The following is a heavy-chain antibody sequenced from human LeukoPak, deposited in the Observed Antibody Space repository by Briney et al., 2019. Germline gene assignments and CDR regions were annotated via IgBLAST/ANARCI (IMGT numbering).Heavy chain of an antibody. Sequence: GGSLRLSCAASGFTFSSYWMSWVRQAPGKGLEWVANIKQDGSEKYYVDSVKGRFTISRDNAKNSLYLQMNSLRAEDTAVYYCAREGSYDFLGADYWGQGTLVTISS. CDR2: IKQDGSEK. CDR1: GFTFSSYW. D-gene: IGHD3-3*01. CDR3: AREGSYDFLGADY. V-gene: IGHV3-7*01. J-gene: IGHJ4*02.